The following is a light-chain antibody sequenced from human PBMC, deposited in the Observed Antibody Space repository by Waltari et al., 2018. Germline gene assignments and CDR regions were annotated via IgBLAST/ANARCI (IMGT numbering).Light chain of an antibody. CDR3: QQYYSYPWT. J-gene: IGKJ1*01. CDR1: QGISSY. CDR2: AAS. V-gene: IGKV1-8*01. Sequence: AIRITQSPSSLSASTGDRVTITCRASQGISSYLAWYQQKPGKAPKLLIYAASTLQSGGPSRFSGSGSGTDFTLTISCLQSEDFATYYCQQYYSYPWTFGQGTKVEIK.